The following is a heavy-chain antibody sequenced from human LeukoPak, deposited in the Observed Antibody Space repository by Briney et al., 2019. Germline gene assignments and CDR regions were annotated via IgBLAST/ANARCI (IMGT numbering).Heavy chain of an antibody. D-gene: IGHD4-11*01. J-gene: IGHJ4*02. CDR1: GFAFSVYE. CDR3: ATLTVASTFDY. V-gene: IGHV3-48*03. Sequence: GGSLRLSCAASGFAFSVYEMYWVRQAPGKGLEWISYISSSCATRYYADSVKGRFTISRDNAYNSLFLQMNSLRAEDTAVYYCATLTVASTFDYWGQGTPVTVSS. CDR2: ISSSCATR.